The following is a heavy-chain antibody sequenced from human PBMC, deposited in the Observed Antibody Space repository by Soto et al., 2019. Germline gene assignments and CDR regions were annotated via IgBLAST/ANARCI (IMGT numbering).Heavy chain of an antibody. V-gene: IGHV4-34*01. CDR2: IDHSGST. D-gene: IGHD6-6*01. Sequence: SETLSLTCAVYGGSFSGYYWSWIRQPPGKGLEWIGEIDHSGSTTCNPSLKSRVTISVDTSRNHSSLSLSSVTAADMAVYYCARGSMAARMNYWGQGTLVTVSS. J-gene: IGHJ4*02. CDR3: ARGSMAARMNY. CDR1: GGSFSGYY.